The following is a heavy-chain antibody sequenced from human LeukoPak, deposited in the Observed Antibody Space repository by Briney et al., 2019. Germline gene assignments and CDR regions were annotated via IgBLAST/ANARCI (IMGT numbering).Heavy chain of an antibody. CDR2: IKQDGSEK. Sequence: GGSLRLSCAASGFTFISYWMSWVRQAPGKGLEWVANIKQDGSEKYYVDSVKGRFTISRDNAKNSLYLQMNSLRAEDTAVYYCAALDHGHDYWGRGTLVTASS. CDR1: GFTFISYW. V-gene: IGHV3-7*01. CDR3: AALDHGHDY. J-gene: IGHJ4*02.